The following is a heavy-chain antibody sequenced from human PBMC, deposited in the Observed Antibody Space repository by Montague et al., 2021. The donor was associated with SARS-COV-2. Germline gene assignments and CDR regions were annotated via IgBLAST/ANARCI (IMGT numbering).Heavy chain of an antibody. D-gene: IGHD4-23*01. J-gene: IGHJ6*03. Sequence: SETLSLTCAVYGGSFSGWYWSWVRQPPGKGLEWIGEINRRGNTIYNPSLKSRVTISEDTSKSQFSLKLSSVTAADTAVYYCARGGGNILTNYYYYYYLDGWGTETTVTDSS. CDR2: INRRGNT. V-gene: IGHV4-34*01. CDR1: GGSFSGWY. CDR3: ARGGGNILTNYYYYYYLDG.